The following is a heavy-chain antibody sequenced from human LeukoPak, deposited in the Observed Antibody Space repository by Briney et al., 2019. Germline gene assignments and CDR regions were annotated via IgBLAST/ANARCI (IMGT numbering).Heavy chain of an antibody. D-gene: IGHD6-19*01. V-gene: IGHV4-38-2*02. CDR1: RYSISNGFY. J-gene: IGHJ4*02. CDR3: ARGDSGWYLGLGFDY. CDR2: IYSSGAT. Sequence: PSETLSLTCTVSRYSISNGFYWGWIRQFPGKGLEWIGSIYSSGATFYNPSLRSRVTILVDTSKNQVSLNLKSVTAADTAVYYCARGDSGWYLGLGFDYWGQGTLVTVSS.